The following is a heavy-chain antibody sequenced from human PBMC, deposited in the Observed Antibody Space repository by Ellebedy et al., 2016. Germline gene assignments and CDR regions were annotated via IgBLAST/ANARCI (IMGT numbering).Heavy chain of an antibody. Sequence: GESLKISXAASGFTFGSYAMSWVRQAPGKGLEWVSAVSDDGGSTYYADSVNGRFTISRDNPNKMVYLQLTSLRAEDTAVYYCAKDVTYGWYGALDSWGQGTLVTVTS. CDR1: GFTFGSYA. CDR2: VSDDGGST. V-gene: IGHV3-23*01. CDR3: AKDVTYGWYGALDS. D-gene: IGHD2-15*01. J-gene: IGHJ4*02.